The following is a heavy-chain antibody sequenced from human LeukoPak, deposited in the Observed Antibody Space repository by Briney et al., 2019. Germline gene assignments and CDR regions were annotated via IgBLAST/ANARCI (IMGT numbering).Heavy chain of an antibody. CDR1: GFIFSDHP. CDR2: IGSDGTKK. J-gene: IGHJ4*02. Sequence: GRSLRLSCVASGFIFSDHPFHWVRQSPDKGLEWVALIGSDGTKKYYADSVQGRFTVSRENSKNTLFLQMNTLRADDTAVYFCARQMTSTGVFDSWGQGTLVTVSS. V-gene: IGHV3-30*04. D-gene: IGHD4-23*01. CDR3: ARQMTSTGVFDS.